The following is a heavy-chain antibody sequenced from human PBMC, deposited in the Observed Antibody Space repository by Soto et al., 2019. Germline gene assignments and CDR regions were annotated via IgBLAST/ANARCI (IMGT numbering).Heavy chain of an antibody. Sequence: QVQLLQSGAEEKKPGASVKVCCEASGYTFTNYALHWVRQAPGQRLEWMGWINAGNGDTKYSQKFQGRVTISRDTSASTAYMELSSLRSEDTAVYYCARDRGGSTGWFDPWGQGTLVTVSS. CDR1: GYTFTNYA. D-gene: IGHD3-16*01. J-gene: IGHJ5*02. CDR3: ARDRGGSTGWFDP. V-gene: IGHV1-3*05. CDR2: INAGNGDT.